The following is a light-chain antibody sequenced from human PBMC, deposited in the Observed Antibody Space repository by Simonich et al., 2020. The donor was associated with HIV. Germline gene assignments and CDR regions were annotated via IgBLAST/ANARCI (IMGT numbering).Light chain of an antibody. CDR3: QQYNTYST. V-gene: IGKV3-15*01. CDR1: QSVSRN. Sequence: EIVMTQSPATLSVSPGERATPSCRASQSVSRNLAWYQQKPGLAPRLLIYGASTRATGIPARFSGSGSGTEFTLTISSMQSEDFATYYCQQYNTYSTFGQGTKVEIK. J-gene: IGKJ1*01. CDR2: GAS.